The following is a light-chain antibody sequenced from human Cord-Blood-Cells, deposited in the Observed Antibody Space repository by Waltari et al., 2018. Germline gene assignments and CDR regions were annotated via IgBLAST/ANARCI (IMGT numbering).Light chain of an antibody. CDR1: SSDVGGHNY. Sequence: QSALTQPASVSGSPGQSVTISCTGTSSDVGGHNYVSWYQQHPGKAPNLMIYDVSNSPSGVSNRFAGSKSGNTASLTISGLQAEDEADYYCSSYTSSSTLVVGGGTKLTVL. J-gene: IGLJ3*02. CDR3: SSYTSSSTLV. V-gene: IGLV2-14*01. CDR2: DVS.